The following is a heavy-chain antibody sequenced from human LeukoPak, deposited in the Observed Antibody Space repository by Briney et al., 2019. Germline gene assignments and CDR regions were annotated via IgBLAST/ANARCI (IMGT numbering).Heavy chain of an antibody. CDR3: TRSDGYGLVGI. Sequence: SETLSLACSVSGVSISSGSNYWGWIRQPPGKTLEWIGSIYSSGSTYYNSSLKSRVIILIDTSKNHCSLTLSSVTAADTAVYYCTRSDGYGLVGIWGQGTMVTVSS. CDR1: GVSISSGSNY. D-gene: IGHD3-10*01. V-gene: IGHV4-39*07. CDR2: IYSSGST. J-gene: IGHJ3*01.